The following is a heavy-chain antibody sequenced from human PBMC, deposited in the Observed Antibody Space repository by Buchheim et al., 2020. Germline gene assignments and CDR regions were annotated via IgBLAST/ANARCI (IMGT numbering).Heavy chain of an antibody. V-gene: IGHV3-30-3*01. CDR1: GFTFSSYA. CDR3: ARRGRIAAAGPASYYYGMDV. Sequence: QVQLVESGGGVVQPGRSLRLSCAASGFTFSSYAMHWVRQAPGKGLEWVAVISYDGSNKYYADSVKGRFTISRDNSKNTLYLQMNSLRAEDTAVYYCARRGRIAAAGPASYYYGMDVWGQGTT. J-gene: IGHJ6*02. D-gene: IGHD6-13*01. CDR2: ISYDGSNK.